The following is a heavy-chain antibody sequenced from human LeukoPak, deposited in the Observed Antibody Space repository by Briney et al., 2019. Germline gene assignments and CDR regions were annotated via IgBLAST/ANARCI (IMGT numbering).Heavy chain of an antibody. Sequence: ASVKVSCKASGCTFTGYYMHWVRQAPGQGLEWIGWINPNSGGSNYAQKFQGRVTMTRDTSISTAYMELSRLRSDDTAVYYCARAKAGSYYGEFDYWGQGTLVTVSS. V-gene: IGHV1-2*02. CDR2: INPNSGGS. CDR3: ARAKAGSYYGEFDY. J-gene: IGHJ4*02. CDR1: GCTFTGYY. D-gene: IGHD1-26*01.